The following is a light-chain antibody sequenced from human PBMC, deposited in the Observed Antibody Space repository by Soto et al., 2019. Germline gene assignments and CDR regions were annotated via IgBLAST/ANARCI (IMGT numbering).Light chain of an antibody. V-gene: IGLV2-11*01. CDR2: DVT. J-gene: IGLJ1*01. CDR1: SSDVGDYNY. Sequence: QSALTQPRSVSGSPGQSVTISCTGTSSDVGDYNYVSWYQQHPGKAPKLMIYDVTKRPSGVPDRFSGSKSGNTASLTISGLQAEDEADYYCCSYAGSSPVFGTGTKVTVL. CDR3: CSYAGSSPV.